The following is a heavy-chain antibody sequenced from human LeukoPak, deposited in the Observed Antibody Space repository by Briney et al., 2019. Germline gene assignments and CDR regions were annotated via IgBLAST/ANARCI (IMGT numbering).Heavy chain of an antibody. D-gene: IGHD5-12*01. CDR3: ARDGGPMVATEGEYYFDY. Sequence: GGSLRLSCAASGFTFTSYGMHWVRQAPGKGLEWVAVIWYDGSNKYYADSVKGRFTISRDNSKNTLYLQMNSLRAEDTAVYYCARDGGPMVATEGEYYFDYWGQGTLVTVSS. V-gene: IGHV3-33*01. CDR1: GFTFTSYG. CDR2: IWYDGSNK. J-gene: IGHJ4*02.